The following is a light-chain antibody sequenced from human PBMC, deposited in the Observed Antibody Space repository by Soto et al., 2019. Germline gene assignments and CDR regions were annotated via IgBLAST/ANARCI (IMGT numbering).Light chain of an antibody. CDR3: NSYAGSNNVV. Sequence: QSALTQPPSASGSPGQSVTISCTGTSSDVGGYNYVSWYQHHPGKAPKLMIYEVSKRPSGVPDRFSGSKSGNKASLTVSGLQAEDEADYYCNSYAGSNNVVFGGGTKVTVL. CDR1: SSDVGGYNY. CDR2: EVS. J-gene: IGLJ2*01. V-gene: IGLV2-8*01.